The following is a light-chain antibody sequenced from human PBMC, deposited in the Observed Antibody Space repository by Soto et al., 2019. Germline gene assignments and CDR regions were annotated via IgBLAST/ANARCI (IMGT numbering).Light chain of an antibody. CDR2: DAS. V-gene: IGKV1-5*01. CDR1: QSFSTW. J-gene: IGKJ1*01. CDR3: QQYNSYPWT. Sequence: DIQMTQSPSSLSASVGDRVTITCRASQSFSTWLAWYQQKPGKVPKLLIYDASSLESGVPSRFSGSGSGTEFTLTISSLQPDDFATYYCQQYNSYPWTFVQGTKVEIK.